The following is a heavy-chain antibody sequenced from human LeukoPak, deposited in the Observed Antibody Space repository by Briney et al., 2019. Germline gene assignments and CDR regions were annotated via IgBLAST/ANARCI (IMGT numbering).Heavy chain of an antibody. CDR3: ARTRSGWYYFDY. V-gene: IGHV1-69*01. D-gene: IGHD6-19*01. CDR2: IIPIFGTA. J-gene: IGHJ4*02. CDR1: GGTFSSYA. Sequence: SVKVSCKTSGGTFSSYAISWVRQAPGQGLEWMGGIIPIFGTANYAQKFQGRVTITADESTSTAYMGLSSLRSEDTAVYYCARTRSGWYYFDYWGQGTLVTVSS.